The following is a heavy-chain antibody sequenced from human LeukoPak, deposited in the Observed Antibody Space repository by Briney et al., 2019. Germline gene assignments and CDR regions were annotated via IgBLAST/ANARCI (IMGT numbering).Heavy chain of an antibody. Sequence: PSETLSLTCNVSGGSINTANCYWTWIRQPPGKGLEWIGYISYSGTPYYNPSLNSRLTISLDTSKNQFSLRLNSVTAADTAMHYCARDRYGDFEDYWGQGTLVTVSS. CDR2: ISYSGTP. CDR3: ARDRYGDFEDY. V-gene: IGHV4-30-4*08. J-gene: IGHJ4*02. D-gene: IGHD4-17*01. CDR1: GGSINTANCY.